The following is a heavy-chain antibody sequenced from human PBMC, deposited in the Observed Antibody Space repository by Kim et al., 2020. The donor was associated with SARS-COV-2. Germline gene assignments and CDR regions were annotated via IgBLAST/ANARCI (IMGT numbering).Heavy chain of an antibody. J-gene: IGHJ6*02. CDR1: GFTFSSYA. CDR2: ISYDGSNK. Sequence: GGSLRLSCAASGFTFSSYAMHWVRQAPGKGLEWVAVISYDGSNKYYADSVKGRFTISRDNSKNTLYLQMNSLRAEDTAVYYCARDLSLGWFGARAHYYYGMDVWGQGTTVTVSS. D-gene: IGHD3-10*01. CDR3: ARDLSLGWFGARAHYYYGMDV. V-gene: IGHV3-30*04.